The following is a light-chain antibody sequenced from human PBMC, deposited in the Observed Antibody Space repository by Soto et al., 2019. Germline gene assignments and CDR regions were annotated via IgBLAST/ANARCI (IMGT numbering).Light chain of an antibody. Sequence: QSALTQPASVSGSPGQSITMSCTGTSSDVGGYNYVSWYQQHPGKAPKLMIYDVSNRPSGVSNRFSGSKSGNTASLTISRLQAEDEADYYCSSYTSSSTLMVFGGGTKHTVL. CDR3: SSYTSSSTLMV. CDR1: SSDVGGYNY. CDR2: DVS. J-gene: IGLJ2*01. V-gene: IGLV2-14*01.